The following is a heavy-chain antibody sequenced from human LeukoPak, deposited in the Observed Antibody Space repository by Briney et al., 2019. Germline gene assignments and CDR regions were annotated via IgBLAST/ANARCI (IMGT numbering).Heavy chain of an antibody. CDR1: GFTFSNYE. D-gene: IGHD2-15*01. J-gene: IGHJ4*02. Sequence: GGSLRLSCAASGFTFSNYEFNWVRQAPGKGLEWVAYISNRGTTIYAASVMGRFTISRDSAKNSLYLQMNSLRAEDTAFYYCARDYCSGGSCYGGHDYWGQGTLVTVSS. CDR3: ARDYCSGGSCYGGHDY. CDR2: ISNRGTTI. V-gene: IGHV3-48*03.